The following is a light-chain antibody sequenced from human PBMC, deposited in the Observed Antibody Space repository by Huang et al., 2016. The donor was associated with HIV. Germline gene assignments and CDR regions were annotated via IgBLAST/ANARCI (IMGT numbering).Light chain of an antibody. J-gene: IGKJ1*01. CDR2: SAS. V-gene: IGKV3-15*01. CDR1: QSVPSN. Sequence: EVVMTQSPAILSVSPGERATLSCRASQSVPSNLAWYQQKPGQAPRLLIYSASTRATGIPARFSGSGSGTEFTLTISSLQSEDFAVYYCQHYNNWPWWTFGQGTKVEIK. CDR3: QHYNNWPWWT.